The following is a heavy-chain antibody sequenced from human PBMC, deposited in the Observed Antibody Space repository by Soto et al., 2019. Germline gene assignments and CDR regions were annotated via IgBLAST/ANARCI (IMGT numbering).Heavy chain of an antibody. CDR3: ARGGGLPSTEYFQH. J-gene: IGHJ1*01. V-gene: IGHV3-33*01. CDR1: GFTFTSFG. CDR2: IWYDGRSY. D-gene: IGHD3-10*01. Sequence: QVQLVESGGGVVQPGRSLRLSCAASGFTFTSFGMHWVRQAPGKGLEWVAVIWYDGRSYYYADSVKGRFTISRDNANNTLDLQMNSLRAEDTAMYYCARGGGLPSTEYFQHWGQGTLVTVSS.